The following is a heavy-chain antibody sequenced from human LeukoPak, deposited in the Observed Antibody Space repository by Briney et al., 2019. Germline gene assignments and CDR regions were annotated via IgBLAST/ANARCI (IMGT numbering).Heavy chain of an antibody. V-gene: IGHV3-23*01. CDR3: AQWSRYFDY. D-gene: IGHD1-26*01. J-gene: IGHJ4*02. Sequence: PGGSLRLSCAASGFTFSTFAMIWVRQPPGKGLEWVSSIFPSGGEIHYADSVRGRFTISRDNSKSTLSLQMNSLRAEDTALYFCAQWSRYFDYWGQGTLVTVSS. CDR2: IFPSGGEI. CDR1: GFTFSTFA.